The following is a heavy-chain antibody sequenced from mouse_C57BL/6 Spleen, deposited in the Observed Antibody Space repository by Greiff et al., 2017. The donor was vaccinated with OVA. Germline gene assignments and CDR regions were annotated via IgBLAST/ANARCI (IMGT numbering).Heavy chain of an antibody. Sequence: VQLQQSGPELVKPGASVKLSCKASGYTFTSYDINWVKQRPGQGLEWIGCIYPSDGRPKYNEKFKGQAPLTVDTSASTAYMEIHSLTSEDSAVYFCARYYYGSSYSAWFAYWGQGTLVTVSA. V-gene: IGHV1-85*01. CDR1: GYTFTSYD. J-gene: IGHJ3*01. CDR3: ARYYYGSSYSAWFAY. CDR2: IYPSDGRP. D-gene: IGHD1-1*01.